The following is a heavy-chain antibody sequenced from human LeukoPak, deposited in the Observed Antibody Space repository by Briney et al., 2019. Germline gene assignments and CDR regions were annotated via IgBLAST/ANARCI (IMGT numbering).Heavy chain of an antibody. CDR2: INHSGST. Sequence: SETLSLTCAVYGGSFSGYYWSWIRQPPGKGLEWIGEINHSGSTNYNPSLKSRVTISVDTSKNQFSLKLSSVTAADTAVYYCARAVSGSYYVAGFDIWGQGTMVTVSS. CDR3: ARAVSGSYYVAGFDI. D-gene: IGHD1-26*01. CDR1: GGSFSGYY. J-gene: IGHJ3*02. V-gene: IGHV4-34*01.